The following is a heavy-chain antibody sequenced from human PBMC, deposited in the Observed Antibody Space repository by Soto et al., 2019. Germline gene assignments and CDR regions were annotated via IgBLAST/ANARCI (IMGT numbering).Heavy chain of an antibody. Sequence: QVQLVQSGAEMKKPGSSVKVFCKASGGTFSNYTISWVRQAPGQGLEWMGGIIPVFGTTDYEQKFQGGVTITADGSTSTAYMKLSSLRAADTTVYYCASSSPYIVVRKPTGNQDYYGMDVWGQGTTVTVSS. CDR2: IIPVFGTT. J-gene: IGHJ6*02. V-gene: IGHV1-69*01. CDR1: GGTFSNYT. CDR3: ASSSPYIVVRKPTGNQDYYGMDV. D-gene: IGHD2-2*01.